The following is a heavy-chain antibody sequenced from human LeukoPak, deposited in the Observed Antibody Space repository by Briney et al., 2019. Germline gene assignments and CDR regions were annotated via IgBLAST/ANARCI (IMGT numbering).Heavy chain of an antibody. Sequence: PGGSLRLSCAASGFTFSSYAMSWVRQAPVKGLEWVSAISGSGGSTYYADSVKGRFTISRDNSKNTLYLQMNSLRAEDTAVYYCAKDKEYSSSFDYWGQGTLVTVSS. CDR3: AKDKEYSSSFDY. CDR1: GFTFSSYA. D-gene: IGHD6-6*01. V-gene: IGHV3-23*01. J-gene: IGHJ4*02. CDR2: ISGSGGST.